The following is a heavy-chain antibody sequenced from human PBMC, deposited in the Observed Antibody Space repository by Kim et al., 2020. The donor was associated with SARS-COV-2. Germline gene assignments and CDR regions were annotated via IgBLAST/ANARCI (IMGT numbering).Heavy chain of an antibody. V-gene: IGHV4-30-2*05. Sequence: NPSLNSRVTISMDTSKNQFSRKLSSVTAADTAVYYCARGPPIGGGDCYSHWGQGTLVTVSS. CDR3: ARGPPIGGGDCYSH. J-gene: IGHJ4*02. D-gene: IGHD2-21*02.